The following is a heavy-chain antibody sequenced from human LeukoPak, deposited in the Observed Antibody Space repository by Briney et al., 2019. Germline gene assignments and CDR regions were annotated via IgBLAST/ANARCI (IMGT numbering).Heavy chain of an antibody. V-gene: IGHV5-51*01. Sequence: GESLKISCKGSGYSFISYWIGWGRQMPGKGLEWMGIIYPGDSDTRYSPSLQGQVTITADKSITTAYLQWSSLKASDTAIYYCARRVPNSNYHGFDLWGQGTMVTVSS. CDR3: ARRVPNSNYHGFDL. CDR2: IYPGDSDT. CDR1: GYSFISYW. D-gene: IGHD4-11*01. J-gene: IGHJ3*01.